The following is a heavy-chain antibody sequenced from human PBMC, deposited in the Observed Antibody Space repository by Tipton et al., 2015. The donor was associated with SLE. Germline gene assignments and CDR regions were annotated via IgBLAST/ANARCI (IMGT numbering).Heavy chain of an antibody. Sequence: TLSLTCTVSGGSISSSSYYWGWIRQPPGKGLEWIGSIYYSGSTYYDPSLKSRVTISVDTSKNQFSLKLSSVTAADTAVYFCARARVGMGYVFDVWGQGTMVTVSS. V-gene: IGHV4-39*07. J-gene: IGHJ3*01. CDR1: GGSISSSSYY. CDR2: IYYSGST. D-gene: IGHD5-24*01. CDR3: ARARVGMGYVFDV.